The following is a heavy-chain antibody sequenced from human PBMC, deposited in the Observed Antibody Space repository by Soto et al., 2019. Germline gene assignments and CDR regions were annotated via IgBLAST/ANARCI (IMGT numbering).Heavy chain of an antibody. CDR3: AKRGGVNIVVVPAAIRGHGMDV. Sequence: GGSLRLSCAASGFTFSSYGMHWVRQAPGKGLEWVAVISYDGGNKYYADSVKGRFTISRDNSKNTLYLQMNSLRAEDTAVYYCAKRGGVNIVVVPAAIRGHGMDVWGQGTTVTVSS. CDR1: GFTFSSYG. J-gene: IGHJ6*02. D-gene: IGHD2-2*02. CDR2: ISYDGGNK. V-gene: IGHV3-30*18.